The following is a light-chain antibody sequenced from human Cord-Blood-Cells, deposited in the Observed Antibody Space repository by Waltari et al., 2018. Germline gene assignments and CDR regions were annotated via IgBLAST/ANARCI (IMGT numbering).Light chain of an antibody. Sequence: EIVMTPPPPTLSFSPGERATLSCRASQSVSSNLAWYQQKPGQAPRLLIYGASTRATGIPARFSGSGSGTEFTLTISSLQSEDFAVYYCQQYNNWPLTFGPGTKVDIK. CDR2: GAS. CDR1: QSVSSN. J-gene: IGKJ3*01. V-gene: IGKV3-15*01. CDR3: QQYNNWPLT.